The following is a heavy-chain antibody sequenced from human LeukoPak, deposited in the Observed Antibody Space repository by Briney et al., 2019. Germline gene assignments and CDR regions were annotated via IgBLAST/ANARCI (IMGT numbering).Heavy chain of an antibody. CDR3: ARVFIIATEFWDY. CDR2: IKQDGSEK. D-gene: IGHD3-3*01. Sequence: GGSLRLSCAASGFTFSSYWMSWVRQAPGKGLEWVANIKQDGSEKYYVDSVKGRFTISRDNAKNSLYLQMNSLRAEDTAVYYCARVFIIATEFWDYWGQGTLVTVSS. J-gene: IGHJ4*02. V-gene: IGHV3-7*03. CDR1: GFTFSSYW.